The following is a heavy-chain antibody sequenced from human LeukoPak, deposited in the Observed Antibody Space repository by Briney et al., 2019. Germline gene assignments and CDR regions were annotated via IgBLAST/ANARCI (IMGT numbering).Heavy chain of an antibody. CDR2: ISGSGSST. CDR1: GFTFSSYA. CDR3: ARGARHPKVTLDY. V-gene: IGHV3-23*01. D-gene: IGHD5-18*01. J-gene: IGHJ4*02. Sequence: SGGSLRLSCAASGFTFSSYAMSWVRQAPGKGLKWVSGISGSGSSTYYADSVKGRFTISRDNSKNTLYLQMGSLRAEDMAVYYCARGARHPKVTLDYWGQGTLVTVSS.